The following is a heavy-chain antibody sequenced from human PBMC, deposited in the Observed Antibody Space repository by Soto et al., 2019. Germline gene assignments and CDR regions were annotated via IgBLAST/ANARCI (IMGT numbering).Heavy chain of an antibody. D-gene: IGHD1-26*01. CDR1: GFTFSSYG. V-gene: IGHV3-33*01. J-gene: IGHJ4*02. CDR3: ARGSSPHGSYFHFDY. Sequence: GGSLRLSCVASGFTFSSYGMHWVRQAPGKGLEWVAVIWYDGSNKYYGDSVRGRFTISRDNSKNTLYLQMNSLRAEDTAVFFCARGSSPHGSYFHFDYWGQGTVVTVSS. CDR2: IWYDGSNK.